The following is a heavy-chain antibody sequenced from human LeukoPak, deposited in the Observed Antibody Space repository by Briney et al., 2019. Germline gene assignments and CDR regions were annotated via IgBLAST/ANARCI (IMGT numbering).Heavy chain of an antibody. CDR3: AKSLMVRGVNDY. CDR1: GFTFSSYG. V-gene: IGHV3-30*18. Sequence: GGSLRLSCAASGFTFSSYGMHWVRQAPGKGLEWVAVISHDGSNKYYADSVKGRFTISRDNSKNTLYLQMNSLRAEDTAAYYCAKSLMVRGVNDYWGQGTLVTVSS. CDR2: ISHDGSNK. D-gene: IGHD3-10*01. J-gene: IGHJ4*02.